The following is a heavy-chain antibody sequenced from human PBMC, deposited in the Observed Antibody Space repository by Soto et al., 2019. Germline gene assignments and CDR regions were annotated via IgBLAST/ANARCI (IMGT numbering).Heavy chain of an antibody. CDR3: ATRYFDWLLRGQANFDY. CDR2: FDPEDGET. Sequence: ASVKVSCKVSGYTLTELSMHWVRQAPGKGLEWMGGFDPEDGETIYAQKFQGRVTMTEDTSTDTAYMELSSLRSEDTAVYHCATRYFDWLLRGQANFDYWGQGTLVTVSS. CDR1: GYTLTELS. V-gene: IGHV1-24*01. D-gene: IGHD3-9*01. J-gene: IGHJ4*02.